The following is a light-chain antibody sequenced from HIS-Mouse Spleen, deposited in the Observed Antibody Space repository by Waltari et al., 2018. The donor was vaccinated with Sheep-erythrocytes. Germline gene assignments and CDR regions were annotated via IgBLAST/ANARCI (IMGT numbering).Light chain of an antibody. Sequence: SSELTQPPSVSVSPGQTASITCSGDKLGDKYACWYQQKQGQSPVLVIYQDTKRPSGIPERFSGSNSGNTATLTISGLQAEDEADYYCSSYTSSSTWVFGGGTKLTVL. CDR3: SSYTSSSTWV. CDR1: KLGDKY. V-gene: IGLV3-1*01. J-gene: IGLJ3*02. CDR2: QDT.